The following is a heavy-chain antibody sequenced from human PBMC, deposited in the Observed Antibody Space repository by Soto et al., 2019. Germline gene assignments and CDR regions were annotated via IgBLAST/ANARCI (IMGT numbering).Heavy chain of an antibody. CDR2: IYSGGST. CDR1: GFTVSSNY. D-gene: IGHD1-1*01. CDR3: ARSDEYDWSFDY. Sequence: LRLSCAASGFTVSSNYMSWVRQAPGKGLEWVPVIYSGGSTYYADSVKGRFTISRDNSKNTLYLQMNSLRAEDTAVYYCARSDEYDWSFDYWGQGTLVTVSS. V-gene: IGHV3-53*01. J-gene: IGHJ4*02.